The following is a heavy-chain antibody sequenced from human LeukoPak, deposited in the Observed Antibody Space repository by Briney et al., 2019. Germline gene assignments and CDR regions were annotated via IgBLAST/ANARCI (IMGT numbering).Heavy chain of an antibody. J-gene: IGHJ5*02. Sequence: GESLKISCKGVGYSFTSYWIGWVRQMPGKGMEWMGVIYPGDPRTRYNPSFQGQVTISVDKSISTAYLQWVSLKASDTAMYYCACREFTSTWSYPWGQGTLVTVSS. CDR3: ACREFTSTWSYP. D-gene: IGHD3-10*01. CDR2: IYPGDPRT. CDR1: GYSFTSYW. V-gene: IGHV5-51*01.